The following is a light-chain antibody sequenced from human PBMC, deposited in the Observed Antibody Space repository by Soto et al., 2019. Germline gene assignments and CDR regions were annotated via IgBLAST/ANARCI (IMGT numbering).Light chain of an antibody. V-gene: IGKV1-39*01. CDR1: ESISRH. J-gene: IGKJ5*01. Sequence: DIQMTQSPSSLSASVGDRVTITCRASESISRHVNWYQQKPGKAPKLLIYAASSLQNGVPSRFSGGGSGTDFSLTISNLQPADFATYYCQQSYSTPSITFGQGTRLEIK. CDR3: QQSYSTPSIT. CDR2: AAS.